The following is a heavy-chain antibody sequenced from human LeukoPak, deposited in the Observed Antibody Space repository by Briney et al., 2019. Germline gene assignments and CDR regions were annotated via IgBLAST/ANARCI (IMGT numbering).Heavy chain of an antibody. Sequence: SETLSLTCTVSGGSISSSYSWGWIRQPPGKGLEWIGEINHSGSTNYNPSLKSRVTISVDTSKNQFSLKLSSVTAADTAVYYCARLSPGIITTTAFDIWGQGTMVTVSS. D-gene: IGHD3-22*01. CDR3: ARLSPGIITTTAFDI. CDR1: GGSISSSYS. CDR2: INHSGST. J-gene: IGHJ3*02. V-gene: IGHV4-34*01.